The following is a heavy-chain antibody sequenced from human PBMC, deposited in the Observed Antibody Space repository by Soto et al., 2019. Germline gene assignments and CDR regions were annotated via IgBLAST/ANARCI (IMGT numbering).Heavy chain of an antibody. V-gene: IGHV1-8*01. J-gene: IGHJ5*02. CDR1: GYTFTSYD. Sequence: ASVKVSCKASGYTFTSYDINWVRQATGQGLEWNGWMNLTSVNTGYAQNFQGRVTMTRNTSISTAYMELSSLSFEDTAVFYCAKTSAPSSTVYGSGSYTWFDPWGQGTLVTVSS. D-gene: IGHD3-10*01. CDR2: MNLTSVNT. CDR3: AKTSAPSSTVYGSGSYTWFDP.